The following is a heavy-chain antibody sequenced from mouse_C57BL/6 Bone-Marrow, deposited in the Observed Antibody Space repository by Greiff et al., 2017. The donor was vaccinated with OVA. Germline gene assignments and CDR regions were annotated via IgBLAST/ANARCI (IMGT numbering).Heavy chain of an antibody. CDR3: ARDDSSGPYYAMDY. CDR1: GYSITSGYY. J-gene: IGHJ4*01. Sequence: EVQLVESGPGLVKPSQSLSLTCSVTGYSITSGYYWNWIRQFPGNKLEWMGYISYDGSNNYNPSLKNRISITRTPSKNQFFLKLNSVTTEDTATYYGARDDSSGPYYAMDYWGQGTSVTVSS. V-gene: IGHV3-6*01. D-gene: IGHD3-2*02. CDR2: ISYDGSN.